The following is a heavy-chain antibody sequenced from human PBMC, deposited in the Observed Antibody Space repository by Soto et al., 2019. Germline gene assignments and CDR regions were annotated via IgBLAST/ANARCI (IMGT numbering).Heavy chain of an antibody. D-gene: IGHD6-13*01. V-gene: IGHV3-33*01. CDR3: ARRQISPPTRGAASARGGMDV. Sequence: QVQLVESGGGVVQPGRSLRLSCAASGFTFNNYGMQWVRQAPGKGLEWVAVIWNDGNGYYYAISVKGRFTISRDNSKNTMYLQMSSLRAEDTAVYYCARRQISPPTRGAASARGGMDVWGQGTTVTVSS. CDR2: IWNDGNGY. J-gene: IGHJ6*02. CDR1: GFTFNNYG.